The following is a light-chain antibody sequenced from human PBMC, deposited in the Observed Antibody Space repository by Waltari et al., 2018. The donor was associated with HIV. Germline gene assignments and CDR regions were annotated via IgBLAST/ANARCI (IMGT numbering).Light chain of an antibody. V-gene: IGKV2-28*01. J-gene: IGKJ4*01. CDR1: QSLLHSNGFYY. CDR2: LGS. Sequence: DIVMTQSPLSLPVTPGEAASISCRSSQSLLHSNGFYYLDWYLQKPGQSPQLLIYLGSNRASGVPDRFSGSGSGTDFTLKISRVEAEDVGVYYCMQALQTPTFGGGTKVEI. CDR3: MQALQTPT.